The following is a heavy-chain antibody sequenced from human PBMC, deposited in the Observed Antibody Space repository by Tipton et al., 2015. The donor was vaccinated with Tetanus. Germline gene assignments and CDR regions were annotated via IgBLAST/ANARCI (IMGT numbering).Heavy chain of an antibody. Sequence: TLSLTCTVSGGSISSYYWSWIRQPPGKGLEWIGYIYYSGSTNYNPSLKSRVTISVDTSKNQFSLKLSSVTAADTAVYYCARGDQLPQFGGEWFDPWGQGTLVTVSS. CDR2: IYYSGST. CDR1: GGSISSYY. V-gene: IGHV4-59*01. D-gene: IGHD2-2*01. CDR3: ARGDQLPQFGGEWFDP. J-gene: IGHJ5*02.